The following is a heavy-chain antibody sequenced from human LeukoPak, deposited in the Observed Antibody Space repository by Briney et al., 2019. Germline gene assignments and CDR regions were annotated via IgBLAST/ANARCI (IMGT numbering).Heavy chain of an antibody. CDR1: GFSLTNYA. V-gene: IGHV3-23*01. Sequence: GGSLRLSCAASGFSLTNYALTWVRQAPGRGLEWVSSIRVGSTNTYYADSVKGRFTISRDDSRNTFYLYMNSLRPDDTAVYYCTKAPFDLIKGTYDLWGQGTRVTVSS. CDR3: TKAPFDLIKGTYDL. J-gene: IGHJ3*01. CDR2: IRVGSTNT. D-gene: IGHD3-10*01.